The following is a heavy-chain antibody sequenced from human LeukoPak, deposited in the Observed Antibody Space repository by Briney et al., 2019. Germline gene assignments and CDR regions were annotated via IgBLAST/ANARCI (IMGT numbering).Heavy chain of an antibody. Sequence: GGSLRPSCAASGFTFSNYAMSWVRRAPGKGLEWVSGISSSGGSTYSAGSVKGRFTISRDNAKSTLYVQMNSLRAEDTAVYYCAKDHYSNYGYFDYWGQGTLVTVSS. D-gene: IGHD4-11*01. CDR1: GFTFSNYA. V-gene: IGHV3-23*01. J-gene: IGHJ4*02. CDR3: AKDHYSNYGYFDY. CDR2: ISSSGGST.